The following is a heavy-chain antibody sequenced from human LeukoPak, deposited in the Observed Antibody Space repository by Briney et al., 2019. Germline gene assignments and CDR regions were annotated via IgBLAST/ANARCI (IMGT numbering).Heavy chain of an antibody. J-gene: IGHJ4*02. Sequence: GGSLRLSCAASGFTFSSSWMTWVRQAPGKGLEWVASINADGGEIHYVDSVKGRFTISRDNAKNSLYLQMNSLRAEDTAVYYCARDLYRIVVVPHYFDYWGQGTLVTVSS. CDR1: GFTFSSSW. CDR3: ARDLYRIVVVPHYFDY. D-gene: IGHD3-22*01. CDR2: INADGGEI. V-gene: IGHV3-7*01.